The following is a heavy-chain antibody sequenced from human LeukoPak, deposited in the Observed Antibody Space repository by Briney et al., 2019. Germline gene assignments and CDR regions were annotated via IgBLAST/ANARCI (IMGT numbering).Heavy chain of an antibody. J-gene: IGHJ4*02. D-gene: IGHD3-9*01. CDR3: ARDRSAGILTGYYPFDY. CDR2: ISSSSGYI. Sequence: GGSLRLSCAASGFTFSSYSTNWVRQAPGKGLEWVSSISSSSGYIYYADSVKGRFTISRDNAKNSLYLQMNSLRAEDTAVYYCARDRSAGILTGYYPFDYWGQGTLVTVSS. V-gene: IGHV3-21*01. CDR1: GFTFSSYS.